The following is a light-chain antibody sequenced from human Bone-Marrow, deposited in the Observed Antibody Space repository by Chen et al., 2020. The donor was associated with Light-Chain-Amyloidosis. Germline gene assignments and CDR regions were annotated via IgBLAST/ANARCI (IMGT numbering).Light chain of an antibody. Sequence: SYVLTQPSSVSVAPGQTATIACGGNNIGSTSVHWYQQTPGQAPLLVVYDDSDRPSGIPERWSGSNSGNTATLTSSRVEAGDEADYYCQVWDSSSDRPVFGGGTKLTVL. J-gene: IGLJ3*02. V-gene: IGLV3-21*02. CDR2: DDS. CDR3: QVWDSSSDRPV. CDR1: NIGSTS.